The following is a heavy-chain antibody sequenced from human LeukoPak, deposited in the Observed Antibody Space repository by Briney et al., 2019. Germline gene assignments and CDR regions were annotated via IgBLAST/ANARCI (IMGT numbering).Heavy chain of an antibody. CDR3: ARNTYYYGSGAMTDY. D-gene: IGHD3-10*01. V-gene: IGHV4-61*01. CDR2: IYYSGST. Sequence: SETLSLTCTVSGGSISSSSYYWSWIRQPPGKGLEWIGYIYYSGSTNYNPSLKSRVTISVDTSKNQFSLKLSSVTAADTAVYYCARNTYYYGSGAMTDYWGQGTLVTVSS. CDR1: GGSISSSSYY. J-gene: IGHJ4*02.